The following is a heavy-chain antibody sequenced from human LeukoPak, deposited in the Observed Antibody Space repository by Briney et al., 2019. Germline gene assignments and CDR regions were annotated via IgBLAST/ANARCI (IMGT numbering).Heavy chain of an antibody. CDR2: IWYDGSNK. CDR1: GFTFSSYA. Sequence: GGSLRLSCAASGFTFSSYAMSWVRQAPGKGLEWVAVIWYDGSNKYYADSVKGRFTISRDNSKNTLYLQMNSLRAEDTAVYYCARGLAAAGTSSIGGTGVWFDPWGQGTLVTVSS. D-gene: IGHD6-13*01. CDR3: ARGLAAAGTSSIGGTGVWFDP. V-gene: IGHV3-33*08. J-gene: IGHJ5*02.